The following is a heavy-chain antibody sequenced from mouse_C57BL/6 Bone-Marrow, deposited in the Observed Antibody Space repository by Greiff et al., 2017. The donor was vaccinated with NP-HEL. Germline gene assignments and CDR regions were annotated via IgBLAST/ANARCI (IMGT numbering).Heavy chain of an antibody. D-gene: IGHD1-1*01. V-gene: IGHV2-9-1*01. CDR2: IWTGGGT. Sequence: VKLVESGPGLVAPSQSLSITCTVSGFSLTSYAISWVRQPPGKGLEWLGVIWTGGGTNYNSALKSRLSISKDNSKSQVFLKMNSLQTDDTARYYCARRRGGYYGSFYFDVWGTGTTVTVSS. J-gene: IGHJ1*03. CDR1: GFSLTSYA. CDR3: ARRRGGYYGSFYFDV.